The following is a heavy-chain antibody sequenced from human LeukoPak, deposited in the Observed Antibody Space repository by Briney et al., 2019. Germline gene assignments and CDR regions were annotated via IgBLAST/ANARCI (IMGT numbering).Heavy chain of an antibody. CDR3: VRGAGYDYVWGKTYYFDH. CDR2: IYDSGLT. Sequence: SQTLSLTCTVSGGSLTSGDYYWNWIRQTPGMGLEWIGYIYDSGLTYFNPSLGSRLSMSVETSSNQFSLKLSSVTAADTAVYFCVRGAGYDYVWGKTYYFDHWGRGTLVTVSS. D-gene: IGHD3-16*01. J-gene: IGHJ4*02. CDR1: GGSLTSGDYY. V-gene: IGHV4-30-4*01.